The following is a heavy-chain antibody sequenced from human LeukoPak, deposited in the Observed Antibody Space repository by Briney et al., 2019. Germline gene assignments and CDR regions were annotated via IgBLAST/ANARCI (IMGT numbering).Heavy chain of an antibody. CDR1: GFTFSSYA. CDR3: ARDRKYQLSLAYYYYYGMDV. V-gene: IGHV3-30*04. D-gene: IGHD2-2*01. CDR2: ISYDGSNK. Sequence: GGSLRLSCAASGFTFSSYAMHWVRQAPGKGLEWVAVISYDGSNKYYADSVKGRFTISRDNSKNTLYLQMNSLRAEDTAAYYCARDRKYQLSLAYYYYYGMDVWGQGTTVTVSS. J-gene: IGHJ6*02.